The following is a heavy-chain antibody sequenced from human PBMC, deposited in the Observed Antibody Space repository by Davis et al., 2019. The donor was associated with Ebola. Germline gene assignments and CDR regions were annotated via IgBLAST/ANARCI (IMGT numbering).Heavy chain of an antibody. V-gene: IGHV4-31*01. J-gene: IGHJ6*02. CDR2: IPHSGSP. CDR3: ARIRYSSVIGMDV. Sequence: LSLTCSVSGASITSGGYFWSWIRQHPGKGLEWIGYIPHSGSPNYSPSFQGHVTISADKSISTAYLQWSSLKASDTAMYYCARIRYSSVIGMDVWGQGTTVTVSS. CDR1: GASITSGGYF. D-gene: IGHD5-18*01.